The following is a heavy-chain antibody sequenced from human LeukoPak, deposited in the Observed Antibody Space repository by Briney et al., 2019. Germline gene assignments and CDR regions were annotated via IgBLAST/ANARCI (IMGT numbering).Heavy chain of an antibody. J-gene: IGHJ3*02. D-gene: IGHD1-14*01. V-gene: IGHV3-20*04. Sequence: PGGSLRLSCAASGFTFDDYGMSWVRQAPGKGLEWVSGINWNGGSTGYADSVKGRFTISRDNAKNSLYLQMNSLRAEDTALYYCARAGEGLDVFDAFDIWGQGTMVTVSS. CDR1: GFTFDDYG. CDR3: ARAGEGLDVFDAFDI. CDR2: INWNGGST.